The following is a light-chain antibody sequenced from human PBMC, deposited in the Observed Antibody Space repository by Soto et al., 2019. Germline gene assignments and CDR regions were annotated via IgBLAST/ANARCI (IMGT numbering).Light chain of an antibody. Sequence: DIQMTQSPSTLSASVGDRVTITCRASQSIRRWLSWYQHKPGRAPKLLIYKASTLKSGVPSRFSGSGSGTEFTLTISSLQPDDFATYYCQHYNSYSEAFGQGTKVDI. J-gene: IGKJ1*01. CDR3: QHYNSYSEA. V-gene: IGKV1-5*03. CDR2: KAS. CDR1: QSIRRW.